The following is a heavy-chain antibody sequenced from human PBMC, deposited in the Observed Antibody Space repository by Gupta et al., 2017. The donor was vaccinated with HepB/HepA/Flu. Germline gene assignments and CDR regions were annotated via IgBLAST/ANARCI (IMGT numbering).Heavy chain of an antibody. CDR2: ITMSGKGT. J-gene: IGHJ4*02. V-gene: IGHV3-23*01. D-gene: IGHD3-9*01. Sequence: VQLLESGGGLVQPGGSLRLSCAAARFPFSSDGSSGVRQAPGKGLEWVSGITMSGKGTYDANSVKGRFTISRDNSKNTVYLQMSSLRAEDTAVYFCAKEGSIFYDVVTGPDYWGQGTLVTVSS. CDR3: AKEGSIFYDVVTGPDY. CDR1: RFPFSSDG.